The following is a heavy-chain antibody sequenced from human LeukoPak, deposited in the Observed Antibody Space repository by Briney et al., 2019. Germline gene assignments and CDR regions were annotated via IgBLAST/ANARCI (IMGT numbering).Heavy chain of an antibody. CDR2: IYTSGST. V-gene: IGHV4-61*02. CDR1: GGSISSGSYD. CDR3: ARGGPDYCYYYMDV. Sequence: SQTLSLTCTVSGGSISSGSYDWSWIRQPAGKGLEWIGRIYTSGSTNYNPSLKGRVTISVDTSKNQFSLKLSSVTAADTAVYYCARGGPDYCYYYMDVWGKGTPVTVSS. J-gene: IGHJ6*03.